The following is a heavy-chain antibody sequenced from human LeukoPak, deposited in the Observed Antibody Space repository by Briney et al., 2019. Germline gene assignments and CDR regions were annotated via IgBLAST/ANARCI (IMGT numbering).Heavy chain of an antibody. D-gene: IGHD2-15*01. V-gene: IGHV1-2*02. CDR1: AYTFTVYD. J-gene: IGHJ4*02. CDR3: AGINYSVSHSLDF. Sequence: ASVNVSCKTSAYTFTVYDIHWIRHAPGQGLEWMGWISPNTGGTEYAQKFQGRVTMTRDTSISTVYMEMTSLTSDNRAVYYCAGINYSVSHSLDFWGQGTLVTVSS. CDR2: ISPNTGGT.